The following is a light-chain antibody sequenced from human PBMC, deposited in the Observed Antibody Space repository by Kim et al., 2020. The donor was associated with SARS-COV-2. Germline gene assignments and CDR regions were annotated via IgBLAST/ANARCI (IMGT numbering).Light chain of an antibody. Sequence: GASQSISSWLAWYQQKPGKAPKLLIYKASSLESGVPSRFSGSGSGTEFTLTISSLQPDDFATYYCQQYNSYPWTFGQGTKVDIK. CDR1: QSISSW. V-gene: IGKV1-5*03. CDR2: KAS. J-gene: IGKJ1*01. CDR3: QQYNSYPWT.